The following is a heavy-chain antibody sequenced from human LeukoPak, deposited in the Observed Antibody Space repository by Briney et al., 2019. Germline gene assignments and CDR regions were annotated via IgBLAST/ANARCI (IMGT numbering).Heavy chain of an antibody. Sequence: SETLSLTCIVSGDSISSYYWSWIRQPPGKGLEWIGCIYYSGTTKYNPSLKSRVTISVDASKSHFSLKLTSVTAADTAVYYCARDRRKPGYSSSRYPLDYWGQGTLVTVSS. D-gene: IGHD6-13*01. J-gene: IGHJ4*02. CDR3: ARDRRKPGYSSSRYPLDY. CDR1: GDSISSYY. V-gene: IGHV4-59*01. CDR2: IYYSGTT.